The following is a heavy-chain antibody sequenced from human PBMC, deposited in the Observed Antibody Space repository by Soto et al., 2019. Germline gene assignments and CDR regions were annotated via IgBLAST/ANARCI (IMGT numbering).Heavy chain of an antibody. J-gene: IGHJ4*02. V-gene: IGHV3-23*01. CDR1: GLPFSSYA. Sequence: EVQLLESGGGLVQPGGSLRLSCAASGLPFSSYAMSWVRQAPGKGLEGVSAISGSGGSTYYADSVKGRFTISRDNSKNTLYLQLNRLRAEDTAVYYCTPHLWFGELYYWGQGALVTVSS. D-gene: IGHD3-10*01. CDR3: TPHLWFGELYY. CDR2: ISGSGGST.